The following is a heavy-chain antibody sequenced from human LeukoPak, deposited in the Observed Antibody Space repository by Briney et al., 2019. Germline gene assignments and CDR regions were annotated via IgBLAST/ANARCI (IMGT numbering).Heavy chain of an antibody. CDR3: TTYYDFWSGYYMSPFDY. D-gene: IGHD3-3*01. CDR1: GFTFSNAW. V-gene: IGHV3-15*01. J-gene: IGHJ4*02. Sequence: GGSLRLSCAASGFTFSNAWMSWVRQAPGKGLEWVGRIKSKTDGGTTDYAAPVKGRFTISRDDSKNTLYLQMNSLKTEDTAVYYCTTYYDFWSGYYMSPFDYWGQGTLVTVFS. CDR2: IKSKTDGGTT.